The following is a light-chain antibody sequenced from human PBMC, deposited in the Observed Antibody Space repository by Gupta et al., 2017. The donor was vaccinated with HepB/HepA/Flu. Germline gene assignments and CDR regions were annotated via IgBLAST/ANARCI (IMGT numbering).Light chain of an antibody. J-gene: IGKJ1*01. CDR1: QSVLYSSNNKNY. CDR3: QQEDSTPMT. V-gene: IGKV4-1*01. Sequence: DIVMTQSPDSLAVSLGERATINCKSSQSVLYSSNNKNYLAWYQQKPGQPPKLLIYWASTRESGVPHLFSGSGSGTDFTLTISSLQAEDVAVYYCQQEDSTPMTFGQGTKMEIK. CDR2: WAS.